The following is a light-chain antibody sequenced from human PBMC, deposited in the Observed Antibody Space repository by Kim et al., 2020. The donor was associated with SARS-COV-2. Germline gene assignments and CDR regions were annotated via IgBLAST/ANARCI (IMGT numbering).Light chain of an antibody. CDR3: ATWHDTLNGWV. V-gene: IGLV1-44*01. CDR2: NDD. Sequence: GQWVTISRSGGSSNIGSNTVNWYQQIPGTAPKLLIYNDDRRPSGVPDRFSGSKSGTSASLAISGLQSEDEAYYYCATWHDTLNGWVFGGGTQLTVL. CDR1: SSNIGSNT. J-gene: IGLJ3*02.